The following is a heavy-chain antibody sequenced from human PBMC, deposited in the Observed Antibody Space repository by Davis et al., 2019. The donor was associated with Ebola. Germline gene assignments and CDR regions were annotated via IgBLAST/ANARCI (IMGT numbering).Heavy chain of an antibody. D-gene: IGHD3-22*01. CDR1: GFTFSDYY. Sequence: GESLKISCAASGFTFSDYYMSWLRQAPGKGLEWVSYISSSGSTIYYADSVKGRFTISRDNAKNSLYLQMNSLRAEDTAVYYCARDIGAVVVVLNYGMDVWGKGTTVTVSS. V-gene: IGHV3-11*01. CDR3: ARDIGAVVVVLNYGMDV. CDR2: ISSSGSTI. J-gene: IGHJ6*04.